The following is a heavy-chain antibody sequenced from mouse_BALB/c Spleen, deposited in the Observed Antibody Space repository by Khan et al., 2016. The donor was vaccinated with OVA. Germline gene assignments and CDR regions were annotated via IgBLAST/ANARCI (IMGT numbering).Heavy chain of an antibody. CDR3: TRHYYGSSYVAD. Sequence: EVELVESGGGLVQPGGSRKLSCAASGFTFSNFGMHWVRQAPEKGLEWVAYISRGSFTINYADTVQGRVTLYRDNPKNTLFLQMTSLRSEDTAMYSCTRHYYGSSYVADWCQWTLVTVSA. CDR1: GFTFSNFG. J-gene: IGHJ3*01. V-gene: IGHV5-17*02. D-gene: IGHD1-1*01. CDR2: ISRGSFTI.